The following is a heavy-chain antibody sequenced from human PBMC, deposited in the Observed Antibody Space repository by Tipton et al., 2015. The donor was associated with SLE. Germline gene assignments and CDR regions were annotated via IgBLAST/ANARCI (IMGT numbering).Heavy chain of an antibody. J-gene: IGHJ4*02. CDR2: IYTSGST. CDR1: GGSISSGSYY. V-gene: IGHV4-61*02. D-gene: IGHD3-22*01. CDR3: ARGRYDSSGSDY. Sequence: LRLSCTVSGGSISSGSYYWSWIRQPAGKGLEWIGRIYTSGSTNYNPSLKSRVTISVDTSKNQFSLKLSSVTAADTAVYYCARGRYDSSGSDYWGQGTLVTVSS.